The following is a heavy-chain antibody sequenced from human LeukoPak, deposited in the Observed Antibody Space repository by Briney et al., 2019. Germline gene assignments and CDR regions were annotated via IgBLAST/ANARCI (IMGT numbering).Heavy chain of an antibody. CDR2: TRNKPNSYTT. CDR3: ARGPDYFDY. J-gene: IGHJ4*02. CDR1: GFTFSDHY. V-gene: IGHV3-72*01. Sequence: GGSLRLSCAASGFTFSDHYMDWVRQAPGKGLEWVGRTRNKPNSYTTEYAASVKGRFTISRDDSKNSLYLQMNSLKTEDTAVYYCARGPDYFDYWGQGTLVTVSS.